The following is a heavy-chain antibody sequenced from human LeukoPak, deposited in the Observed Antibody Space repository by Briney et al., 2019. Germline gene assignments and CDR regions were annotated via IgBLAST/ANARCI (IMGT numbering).Heavy chain of an antibody. CDR3: ARGSNIVGATLEALDI. V-gene: IGHV4-59*12. CDR2: ISYSGST. CDR1: GGSISNYY. Sequence: PSETLSLTCTVSGGSISNYYWSWIRQPPGKGLEWIGYISYSGSTNYNPSLKSRVTISVDTSKNQFSLKLSSVTAADTAVYYCARGSNIVGATLEALDIWGQGTMVTVSS. J-gene: IGHJ3*02. D-gene: IGHD1-26*01.